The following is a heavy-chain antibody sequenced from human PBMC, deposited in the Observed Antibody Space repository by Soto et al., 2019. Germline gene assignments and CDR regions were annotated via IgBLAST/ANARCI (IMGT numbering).Heavy chain of an antibody. D-gene: IGHD6-13*01. V-gene: IGHV4-4*07. J-gene: IGHJ4*02. CDR1: GGSISSYY. CDR3: ARALGVGRSSSWSRGGATSYYFDY. Sequence: SETLSLTCTVSGGSISSYYLSWIRQPAGKGLEWIGRIYTSGSTNYNPSLKSRVTMSVDTSKNQFSLKLSSVTAADTAVYYCARALGVGRSSSWSRGGATSYYFDYWGQGTLVTVSS. CDR2: IYTSGST.